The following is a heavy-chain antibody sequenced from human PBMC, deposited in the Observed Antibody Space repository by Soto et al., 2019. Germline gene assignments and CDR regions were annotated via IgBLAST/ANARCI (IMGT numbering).Heavy chain of an antibody. V-gene: IGHV4-31*03. CDR1: GGSISSGGYY. J-gene: IGHJ4*02. D-gene: IGHD3-22*01. CDR2: IYSSGST. Sequence: QVQLQESGPGLVKPSQTLSLICTVSGGSISSGGYYWSWIRQHPGKGLEWIGYIYSSGSTYYNPSLKSRLTLSLDTSENHFSLNLSSMTAAGTAVYYCARDGDGSGYFLDFWGQGTLVTVSS. CDR3: ARDGDGSGYFLDF.